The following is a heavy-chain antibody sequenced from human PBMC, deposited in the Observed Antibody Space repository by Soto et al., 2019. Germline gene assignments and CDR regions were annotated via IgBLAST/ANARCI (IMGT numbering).Heavy chain of an antibody. V-gene: IGHV4-39*01. CDR1: GGSISSSSYY. Sequence: QLQLQESGPGLVKPSETLSLTCTVSGGSISSSSYYWGWIRQPPGKGLEWIGSIYYSGSTYYNPSLKSRVTISVDTSKNQFSLKLGSVTAADTAVYYCASEDIVVVPARGFDYWGQGTLVTVSS. CDR2: IYYSGST. J-gene: IGHJ4*02. CDR3: ASEDIVVVPARGFDY. D-gene: IGHD2-2*01.